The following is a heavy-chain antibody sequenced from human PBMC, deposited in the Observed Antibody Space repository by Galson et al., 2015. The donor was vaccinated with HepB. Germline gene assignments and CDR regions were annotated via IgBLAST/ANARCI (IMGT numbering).Heavy chain of an antibody. CDR3: ARPGAYCGGDCSEGAFDI. D-gene: IGHD2-21*01. CDR1: GYTFTSYY. J-gene: IGHJ3*02. CDR2: INPSGGST. V-gene: IGHV1-46*03. Sequence: SVKVSCKASGYTFTSYYMHWVRQAPGQGLEWMGIINPSGGSTSYAQKFQGRVTMTRDTSTSTVYMELSSLRSEDTAVYYCARPGAYCGGDCSEGAFDIWGQGTMVTVSS.